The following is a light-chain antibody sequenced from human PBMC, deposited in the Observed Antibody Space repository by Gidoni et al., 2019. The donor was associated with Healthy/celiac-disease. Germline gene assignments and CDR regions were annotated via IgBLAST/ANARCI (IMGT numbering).Light chain of an antibody. Sequence: EIVYTQSPGTLSLSPGERATLPCRASQSVSSSYLAWYQQKSGQAPRLLIYGSSSRATGIPDRFSGSGSGTDFTLTISRLEPEDFAVYYCQQYGSSPPYTFGQGTKLEIK. J-gene: IGKJ2*01. V-gene: IGKV3-20*01. CDR2: GSS. CDR1: QSVSSSY. CDR3: QQYGSSPPYT.